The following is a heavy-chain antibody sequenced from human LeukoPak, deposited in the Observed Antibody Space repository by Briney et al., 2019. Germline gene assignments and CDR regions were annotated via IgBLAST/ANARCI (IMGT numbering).Heavy chain of an antibody. CDR1: GYTFTSYG. J-gene: IGHJ6*02. V-gene: IGHV1-18*01. Sequence: AASVKVSCKASGYTFTSYGISWVRQAPGQGLEWMGWISAYNGNTNYAQKLQGRVTMTTDTSTSTAYMELRSLRSEDTAVYYCAIGLTGDADYYYGMGVWGQGTTVTVSS. D-gene: IGHD7-27*01. CDR3: AIGLTGDADYYYGMGV. CDR2: ISAYNGNT.